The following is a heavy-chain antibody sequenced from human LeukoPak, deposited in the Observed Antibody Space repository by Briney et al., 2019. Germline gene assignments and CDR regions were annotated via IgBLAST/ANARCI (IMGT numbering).Heavy chain of an antibody. V-gene: IGHV1-69*13. Sequence: ASVKVSCKASGYTFTSYGISWVRQAPGQGLEWMGGIIPIFGTANYAQKFQGRVTITADESTSTAYMELSSLRSEDTAVYYCASSITMVRGVIGYYFDYWGQGTLVTVSS. CDR3: ASSITMVRGVIGYYFDY. CDR2: IIPIFGTA. J-gene: IGHJ4*02. CDR1: GYTFTSYG. D-gene: IGHD3-10*01.